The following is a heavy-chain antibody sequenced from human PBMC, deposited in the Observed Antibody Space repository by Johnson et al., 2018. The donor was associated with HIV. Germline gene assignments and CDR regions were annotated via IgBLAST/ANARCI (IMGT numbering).Heavy chain of an antibody. J-gene: IGHJ3*02. CDR1: GFTFSSYA. CDR2: ISYDGSNK. Sequence: QVQLMESGGGVVQPGRSLRLSCAASGFTFSSYAMHWVRQAPGKGLEWVAVISYDGSNKFYADSVKGRFTISRDNAKNSLHLQMNSLRAEDTAVYYCVRRMVVGYHAFDIWGQGTVVTVSS. V-gene: IGHV3-30*04. CDR3: VRRMVVGYHAFDI. D-gene: IGHD2-21*01.